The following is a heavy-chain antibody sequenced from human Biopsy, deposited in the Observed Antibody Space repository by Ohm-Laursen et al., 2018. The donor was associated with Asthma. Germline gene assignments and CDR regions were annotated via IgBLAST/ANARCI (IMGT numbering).Heavy chain of an antibody. D-gene: IGHD3-10*01. V-gene: IGHV1-18*01. CDR3: ARAVDYSHYYGIDV. J-gene: IGHJ6*02. Sequence: SVKVSCKISGYTLNSAGITWVRQAPGQGLEWMGWISVYNGNTKVAQKLQDRVTMITDTSTSTAYMELRSLRSDDTAVYFCARAVDYSHYYGIDVWGQGTTVTVS. CDR2: ISVYNGNT. CDR1: GYTLNSAG.